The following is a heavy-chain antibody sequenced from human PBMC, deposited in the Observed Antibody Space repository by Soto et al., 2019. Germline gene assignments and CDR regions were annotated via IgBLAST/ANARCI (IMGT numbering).Heavy chain of an antibody. Sequence: EVQLLESGGGLVQPGGSLRLSCAASGFTFSSYAMSWVRQAPGKGLEWVSAISGSGGSTYYADSVKGRFTISRDNSKNTLYLQMNSLRAEDTVVYYCARDQLEYGDYVAGMDVWGQGTTVTVSS. CDR2: ISGSGGST. CDR3: ARDQLEYGDYVAGMDV. CDR1: GFTFSSYA. J-gene: IGHJ6*02. V-gene: IGHV3-23*01. D-gene: IGHD4-17*01.